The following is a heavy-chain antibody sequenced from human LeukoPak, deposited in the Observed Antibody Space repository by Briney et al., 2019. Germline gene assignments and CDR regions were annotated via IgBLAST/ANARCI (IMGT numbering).Heavy chain of an antibody. CDR1: GGSIDDYH. J-gene: IGHJ6*03. V-gene: IGHV4-4*07. CDR3: ARSRLIPPAPQAPLQPHFYYYLDV. Sequence: SETLSLTCSLSGGSIDDYHLTWIRQPAGKGLEWIGRLFNTATATYNPSLRSRVTMSIDRSKNQLSLTLKSVTAADTAIYYCARSRLIPPAPQAPLQPHFYYYLDVWGRGTTVTVSS. D-gene: IGHD3-16*01. CDR2: LFNTATA.